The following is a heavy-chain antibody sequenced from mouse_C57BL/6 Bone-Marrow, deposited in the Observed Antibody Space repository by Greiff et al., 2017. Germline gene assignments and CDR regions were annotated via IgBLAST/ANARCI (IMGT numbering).Heavy chain of an antibody. CDR2: IHPSDSDT. CDR1: GYTFTSYW. D-gene: IGHD2-1*01. J-gene: IGHJ1*03. V-gene: IGHV1-74*01. CDR3: ARGGNYYWYFDV. Sequence: VQLQQPGAELVKPGASVKVSCKASGYTFTSYWMHWVKQRPGQGLEWIGRIHPSDSDTNYNQQFKGKATLTVDKSSSTAYMQRSSLTSEDSAVYYCARGGNYYWYFDVWGTGTTVTVSS.